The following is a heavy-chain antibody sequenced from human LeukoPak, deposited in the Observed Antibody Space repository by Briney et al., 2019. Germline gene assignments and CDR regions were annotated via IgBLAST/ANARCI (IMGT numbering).Heavy chain of an antibody. CDR3: ARIYDSSGYYFHYYYYGMDV. V-gene: IGHV3-66*01. Sequence: GGSLRLSCAASGFSVSSNYMSWVRQAPGKGLEWVSVIYSGGDTYYADSVKGRFTISRDNSKNTLYLQMNSLRAEDTAVYYCARIYDSSGYYFHYYYYGMDVWGQGTTVTVSS. CDR1: GFSVSSNY. J-gene: IGHJ6*02. D-gene: IGHD3-22*01. CDR2: IYSGGDT.